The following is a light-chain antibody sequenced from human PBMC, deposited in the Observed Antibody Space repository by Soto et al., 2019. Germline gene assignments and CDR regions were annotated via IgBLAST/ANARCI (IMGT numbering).Light chain of an antibody. J-gene: IGKJ4*01. CDR2: KAS. V-gene: IGKV1-5*03. CDR3: QQYNSFSGT. CDR1: QTISSW. Sequence: DIQMTQSPSTLSGSVGDRVTITCRASQTISSWLAWYQQKSGKAPKLLIYKASTLESGVPSRFTGSSSGTEFTLTISSLQPDDFATYYCQQYNSFSGTFGGGTKVDIK.